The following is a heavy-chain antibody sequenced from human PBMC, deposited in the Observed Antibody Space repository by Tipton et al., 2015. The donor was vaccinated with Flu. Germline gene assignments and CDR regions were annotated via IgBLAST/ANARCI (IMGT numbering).Heavy chain of an antibody. CDR2: INHSGST. J-gene: IGHJ4*02. CDR3: ARGLRSWTADY. V-gene: IGHV4-34*01. D-gene: IGHD1-26*01. CDR1: GGSFSGYY. Sequence: GLVKPSETLSLTCAVYGGSFSGYYWSWIRQPPGKGLEWIGEINHSGSTNYNPSLKSRVTISVDTSKNQFSLKLSSVTAPDTAVYYCARGLRSWTADYWGQGTLVTVSS.